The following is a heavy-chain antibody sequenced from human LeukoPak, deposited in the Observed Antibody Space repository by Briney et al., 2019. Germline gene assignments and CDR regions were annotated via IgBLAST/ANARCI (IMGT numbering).Heavy chain of an antibody. D-gene: IGHD1-26*01. J-gene: IGHJ4*02. CDR2: IYPGDSDT. V-gene: IGHV5-51*01. CDR1: GYSFTSYW. Sequence: GEALKISFKGSGYSFTSYWIGWVRPMPGKGVEWMGIIYPGDSDTRYSPSFQGQVTISADKSISTAYLQWSSLKASDTAMYYCARGDSGSYLDYWGQGTLVTVSS. CDR3: ARGDSGSYLDY.